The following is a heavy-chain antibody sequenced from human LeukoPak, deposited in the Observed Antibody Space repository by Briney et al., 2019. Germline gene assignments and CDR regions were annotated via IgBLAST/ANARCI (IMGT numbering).Heavy chain of an antibody. CDR2: IYSSGST. CDR3: ARFAYCGGHCWYYFDY. Sequence: SGTLSLTCTVSGGSISSYYWSWIRQPPGKGLEWIGYIYSSGSTNYNPSLKSRITISVDTSKNQFSLKLSSVTAADTAVYYCARFAYCGGHCWYYFDYWGQGSLVTVSS. V-gene: IGHV4-59*01. CDR1: GGSISSYY. J-gene: IGHJ4*02. D-gene: IGHD2-21*02.